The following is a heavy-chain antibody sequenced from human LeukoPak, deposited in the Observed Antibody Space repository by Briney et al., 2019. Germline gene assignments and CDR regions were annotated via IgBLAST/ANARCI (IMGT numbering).Heavy chain of an antibody. Sequence: GGSLRLSCAASGFTFSNAWMSWVRQAPGKGPEWVCRLKSKTDGGTTDYAAHVKGRFTISRDDSKRTLYLKMKRLKTEDTAVYYCTVGAFDMWGQGTMVTVSS. V-gene: IGHV3-15*01. CDR2: LKSKTDGGTT. J-gene: IGHJ3*02. CDR3: TVGAFDM. CDR1: GFTFSNAW.